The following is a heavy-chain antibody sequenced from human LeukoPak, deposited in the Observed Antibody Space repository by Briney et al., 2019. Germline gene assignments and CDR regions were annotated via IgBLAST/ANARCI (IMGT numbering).Heavy chain of an antibody. D-gene: IGHD6-6*01. Sequence: PSETLSLTCTVSGGSISSGDYYWSWIRQTPGKGLEWIGYIYYSGSTYYNPSLKSRVTISVDTSKNQFSLKLNSVTAADTAVYYCARDRVGSRDSEYWGQGNLVTVSS. CDR2: IYYSGST. J-gene: IGHJ4*02. CDR3: ARDRVGSRDSEY. V-gene: IGHV4-30-4*01. CDR1: GGSISSGDYY.